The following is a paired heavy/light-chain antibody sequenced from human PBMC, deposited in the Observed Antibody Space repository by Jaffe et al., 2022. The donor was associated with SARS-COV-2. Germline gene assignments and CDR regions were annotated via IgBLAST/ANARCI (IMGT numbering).Heavy chain of an antibody. CDR1: GFTFSSYA. V-gene: IGHV3-30-3*01. D-gene: IGHD2-15*01. J-gene: IGHJ6*02. Sequence: QVQLVESGGGVVQPGRSLRLSCAASGFTFSSYAMHWVRQAPGKGLEWVAVISYDGSNKYYADSVKGRFTISRDNSKNTLYLQMNSLRAEDTAVYYCASTYCSGGSCYSEPTYYYYYGMDVWGQGTTVTVSS. CDR2: ISYDGSNK. CDR3: ASTYCSGGSCYSEPTYYYYYGMDV.
Light chain of an antibody. J-gene: IGKJ1*01. CDR1: QDISNY. CDR3: QQYDNLPT. CDR2: DAS. Sequence: DIQMTQSPSSLSASVGDRVTITCQASQDISNYLNWYQQKPGKAPKLLIYDASNLETGVPSRFSGSGSGTDFTFTISSLQPEDIATYYCQQYDNLPTFGQGTKVEIK. V-gene: IGKV1-33*01.